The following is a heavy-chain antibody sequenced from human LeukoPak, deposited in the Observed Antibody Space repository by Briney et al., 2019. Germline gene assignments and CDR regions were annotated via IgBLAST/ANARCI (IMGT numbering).Heavy chain of an antibody. CDR2: IWYDGGNR. D-gene: IGHD6-13*01. CDR1: GFTFRNYA. V-gene: IGHV3-33*01. CDR3: AREDRIAPADKAFDI. Sequence: TGGSLRLSCAASGFTFRNYAMHWVRQAPGKGLEWVAIIWYDGGNRYHADSVKGRFTISRDNFKNTLYLQLNSLKAEDTAVYYCAREDRIAPADKAFDIWGQGTMVTVSS. J-gene: IGHJ3*02.